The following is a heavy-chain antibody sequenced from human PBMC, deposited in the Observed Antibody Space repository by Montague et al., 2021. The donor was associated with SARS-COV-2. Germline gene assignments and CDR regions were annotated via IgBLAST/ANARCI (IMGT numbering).Heavy chain of an antibody. J-gene: IGHJ4*02. Sequence: SLRLSCAASGFTSSSYWMHWVRKGPGKGLVWVSRINRDGSVRSYXXSLRGRFTISRDIAKNTLYLQMDGLRVEDTALYFCASSRTTVESGTAIDSWGQGTLVIVST. CDR2: INRDGSVR. CDR3: ASSRTTVESGTAIDS. CDR1: GFTSSSYW. V-gene: IGHV3-74*01. D-gene: IGHD4-23*01.